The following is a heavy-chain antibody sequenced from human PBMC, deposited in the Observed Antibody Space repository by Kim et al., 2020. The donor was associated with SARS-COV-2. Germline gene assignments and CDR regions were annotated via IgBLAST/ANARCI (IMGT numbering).Heavy chain of an antibody. Sequence: GGSLRLSCAASGFTFSSYSMNWVRQAPGKGLEWVSSISSSSSYIYYADSVKGRFTISRDNAKNSLYLQMNSLRAEDTAVYYCARMAVVVVAATQDDAFDIWGQGTMVTVSS. CDR1: GFTFSSYS. J-gene: IGHJ3*02. CDR3: ARMAVVVVAATQDDAFDI. CDR2: ISSSSSYI. V-gene: IGHV3-21*01. D-gene: IGHD2-15*01.